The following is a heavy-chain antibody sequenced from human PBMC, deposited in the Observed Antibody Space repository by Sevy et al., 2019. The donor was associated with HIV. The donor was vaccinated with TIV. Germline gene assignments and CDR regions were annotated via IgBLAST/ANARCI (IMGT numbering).Heavy chain of an antibody. D-gene: IGHD4-17*01. CDR2: IRNAPYGEAT. J-gene: IGHJ4*02. V-gene: IGHV3-49*04. CDR1: GFTFRAYA. CDR3: SRWGSDYIRDY. Sequence: GGSLRLSCSTSGFTFRAYAISWVRQAPGKGLEWVGLIRNAPYGEATEYGASVEGRFFLSSDDSKSVAYLQMNSLYTEYTAVYYCSRWGSDYIRDYWGQGTLVTVSS.